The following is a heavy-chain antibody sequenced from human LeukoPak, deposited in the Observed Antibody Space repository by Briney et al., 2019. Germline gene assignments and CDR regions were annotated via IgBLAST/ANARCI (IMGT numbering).Heavy chain of an antibody. J-gene: IGHJ4*02. CDR3: ARRVYSSGRFDY. CDR1: GGSFSGYY. CDR2: INHSGST. V-gene: IGHV4-34*01. Sequence: SGTLSLTCAVYGGSFSGYYWSWIRQPPGKGLEWIGEINHSGSTNYNPSLKSRVTISVDTSKNQFSLKLSSVTAADTAVYYCARRVYSSGRFDYWGQGTLVTVSS. D-gene: IGHD6-19*01.